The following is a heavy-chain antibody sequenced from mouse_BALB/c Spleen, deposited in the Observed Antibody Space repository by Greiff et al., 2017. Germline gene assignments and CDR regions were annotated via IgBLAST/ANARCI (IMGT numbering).Heavy chain of an antibody. J-gene: IGHJ2*01. Sequence: EVQLQESGGGLVKPGGSLKLSCAASGFTFSSYAMSWVRQTPEKRLEWVASISSGGSTYYPDSVKGRFTISRDNARNILYLQMSSLRSEDTAMYYCARGRYYYGSSYALFDYWGQGTTLTVSS. CDR2: ISSGGST. V-gene: IGHV5-6-5*01. D-gene: IGHD1-1*01. CDR1: GFTFSSYA. CDR3: ARGRYYYGSSYALFDY.